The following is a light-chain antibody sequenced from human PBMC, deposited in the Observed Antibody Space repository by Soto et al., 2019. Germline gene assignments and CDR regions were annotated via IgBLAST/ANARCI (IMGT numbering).Light chain of an antibody. V-gene: IGLV1-44*01. CDR1: SSTIGTNT. J-gene: IGLJ3*02. Sequence: QSVLTQPPSASGTPGQGVTISCSGSSSTIGTNTVNWYQQLPGTAPKLLIYNNDQRPSGVPDRFSGSKSGTSASLAISGLQSEDEADYDCAAWDDSLNGPVFGGGTKLTVL. CDR2: NND. CDR3: AAWDDSLNGPV.